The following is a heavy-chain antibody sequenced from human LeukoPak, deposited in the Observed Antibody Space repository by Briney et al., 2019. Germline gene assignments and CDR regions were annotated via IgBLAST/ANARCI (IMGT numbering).Heavy chain of an antibody. J-gene: IGHJ4*02. CDR3: ARDRGLAAGSSNY. V-gene: IGHV4-4*02. CDR1: GGSISSSNW. D-gene: IGHD6-13*01. Sequence: SETLSLTCAVSGGSISSSNWWSWVRQPPGKGLEWIGEIYHSGSTNYNPSLKSRVTISVDKSKNQFSLKLSSVTAADTAVYYCARDRGLAAGSSNYWGQGTLVTVSS. CDR2: IYHSGST.